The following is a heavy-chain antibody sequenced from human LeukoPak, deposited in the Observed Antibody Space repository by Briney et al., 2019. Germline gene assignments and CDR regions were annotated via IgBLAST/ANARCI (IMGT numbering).Heavy chain of an antibody. CDR1: GFSLSGYW. CDR3: TRVQAGRSGLMDV. Sequence: GVSLRLSCAASGFSLSGYWMHWVRQAPGKGLVWVSRMSSEGSGTTNADAVKGRFTISRDNAKNRLYLQMNSLRAEDAAVYYCTRVQAGRSGLMDVWGRGTTVTVS. D-gene: IGHD2-8*02. V-gene: IGHV3-74*01. J-gene: IGHJ6*02. CDR2: MSSEGSGT.